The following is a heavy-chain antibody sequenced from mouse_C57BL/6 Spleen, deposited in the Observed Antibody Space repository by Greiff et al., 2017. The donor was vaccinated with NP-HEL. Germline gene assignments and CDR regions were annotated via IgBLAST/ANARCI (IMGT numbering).Heavy chain of an antibody. D-gene: IGHD1-1*01. CDR3: ARHNYGSSYGWYFDV. CDR1: GFTFSSYG. Sequence: EVKLVESGGDLVKPGGSLKLSCAASGFTFSSYGMSWVRQTPDKRLEWVATISSGGSYTYYPDSVKGRFTISRDNAKNTLYLQMSSLKSEDTAMYYCARHNYGSSYGWYFDVWGTGTTVTVSS. V-gene: IGHV5-6*02. J-gene: IGHJ1*03. CDR2: ISSGGSYT.